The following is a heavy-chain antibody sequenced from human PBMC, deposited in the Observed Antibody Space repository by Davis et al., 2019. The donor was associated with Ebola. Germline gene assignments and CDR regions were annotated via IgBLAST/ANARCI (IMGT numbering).Heavy chain of an antibody. CDR1: GYTFTTAG. Sequence: ASVKVSCKASGYTFTTAGISWVRQAPGQGLEWMGWINAGNGNTKYSQKFQGRVTITRDTSASTAYMELSSLRSEDTAVYYCAREPIAVAGYYFDYWGQGTLVTVSS. D-gene: IGHD6-19*01. J-gene: IGHJ4*02. V-gene: IGHV1-3*01. CDR3: AREPIAVAGYYFDY. CDR2: INAGNGNT.